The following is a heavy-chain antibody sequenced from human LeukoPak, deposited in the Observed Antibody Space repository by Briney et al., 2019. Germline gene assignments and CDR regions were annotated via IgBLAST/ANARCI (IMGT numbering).Heavy chain of an antibody. Sequence: SETLSLTCAVYGGSFSGYYWSWIRQPPGKGLEWIGEINHSGSTNYNPSLKSRVTISVDTSKNQFSLNLSSVTAADTAVYYCARGETYYYDSSGYSVSDYWGQGTLATVSS. CDR2: INHSGST. J-gene: IGHJ4*02. CDR3: ARGETYYYDSSGYSVSDY. V-gene: IGHV4-34*01. D-gene: IGHD3-22*01. CDR1: GGSFSGYY.